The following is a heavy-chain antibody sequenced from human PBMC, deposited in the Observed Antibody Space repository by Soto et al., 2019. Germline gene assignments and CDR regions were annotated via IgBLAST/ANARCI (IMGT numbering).Heavy chain of an antibody. J-gene: IGHJ4*02. D-gene: IGHD1-26*01. V-gene: IGHV3-21*06. CDR3: TRRRQWTLLPSTV. CDR2: ISTGSDYI. CDR1: GFSLSIYD. Sequence: EVQLVESGGGLVKPGGSLKLSCVASGFSLSIYDMTWVRQAPGKGLEWVSSISTGSDYIYYADSLKGRFTMSRDNAKNSMSLPMKSLRVEDTAVYFCTRRRQWTLLPSTVWGQGTLVIVSS.